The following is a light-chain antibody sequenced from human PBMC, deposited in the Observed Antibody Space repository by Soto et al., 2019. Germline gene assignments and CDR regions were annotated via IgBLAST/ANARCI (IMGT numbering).Light chain of an antibody. CDR2: AAS. J-gene: IGKJ1*01. CDR3: QQSYSTPHE. Sequence: DIQMTQSPSSLSASVGDRVTITCRASQSISSYLNWYQQKPGKAPKLLIYAASSLQSGVPSRFSGSGSGTDFTLTISSLQPEDFATYYYQQSYSTPHEFGQGTKVDIK. V-gene: IGKV1-39*01. CDR1: QSISSY.